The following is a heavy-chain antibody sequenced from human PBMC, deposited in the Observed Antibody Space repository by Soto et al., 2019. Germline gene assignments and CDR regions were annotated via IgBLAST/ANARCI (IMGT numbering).Heavy chain of an antibody. V-gene: IGHV3-66*01. J-gene: IGHJ3*02. CDR2: VYSGGST. Sequence: EVQLVESGGGLVQPGGSLRLSCAASVFTVTANYMSWVRQPPGKGLEWVSVVYSGGSTYYADSVKGRFTVSRDNSKNTLYLQMNSLRAEDTSVYYCARDFSGKNDAFDIWGQGTVVTVSS. CDR1: VFTVTANY. CDR3: ARDFSGKNDAFDI.